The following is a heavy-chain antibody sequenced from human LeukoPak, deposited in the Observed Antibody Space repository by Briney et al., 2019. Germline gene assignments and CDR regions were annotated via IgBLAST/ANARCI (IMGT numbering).Heavy chain of an antibody. Sequence: PGGSLRLSCAASGFTFSSYWMHWVRQAPGKGLVWVSRINSDGSSTSYADSVKGRFTISRDNAKNTLYLQMNSLRAEDTAVYYCAREGELRYFDPGYFDLWGRGALVTVSS. J-gene: IGHJ2*01. CDR2: INSDGSST. V-gene: IGHV3-74*01. D-gene: IGHD3-9*01. CDR3: AREGELRYFDPGYFDL. CDR1: GFTFSSYW.